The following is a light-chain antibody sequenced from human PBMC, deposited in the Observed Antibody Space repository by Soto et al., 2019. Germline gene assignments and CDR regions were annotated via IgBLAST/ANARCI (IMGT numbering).Light chain of an antibody. CDR1: QSVSTY. Sequence: DIVFSRSLATLSLSPLEKAPLSCRASQSVSTYLAWYQQKPGQAPRLLIYDASSRATGIPARFSGSGSATDFTLTISSLEPEDFAVYYCQQRSRWFTFGQGTRLEIK. CDR3: QQRSRWFT. CDR2: DAS. V-gene: IGKV3-11*01. J-gene: IGKJ5*01.